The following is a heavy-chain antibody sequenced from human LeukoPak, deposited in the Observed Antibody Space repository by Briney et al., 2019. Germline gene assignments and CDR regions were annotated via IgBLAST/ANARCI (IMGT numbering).Heavy chain of an antibody. CDR3: AGAVAGIYYYYYYGMDV. CDR2: ISGSGGST. D-gene: IGHD6-19*01. V-gene: IGHV3-23*01. CDR1: GFTFSSYA. Sequence: PGGSLRLSCAASGFTFSSYAMSWVRQAPGKGLEWVSAISGSGGSTYYADSVKGRFTISGDNSKNTLYLQMNSLRAEDTAVYYCAGAVAGIYYYYYYGMDVWGQGTTVTVSS. J-gene: IGHJ6*02.